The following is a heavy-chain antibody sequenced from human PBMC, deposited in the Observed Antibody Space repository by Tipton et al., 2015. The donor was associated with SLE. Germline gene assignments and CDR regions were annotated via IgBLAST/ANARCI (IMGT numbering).Heavy chain of an antibody. D-gene: IGHD3-16*01. CDR3: ARGGFGGSLRYDLDV. J-gene: IGHJ6*02. CDR2: INNKGDRT. Sequence: SLRLSCAVSGFTFSIHDMSWVRQAPGKGLEYVSGINNKGDRTYYTNSVRDRFTISRDNSKNTLYLQMGSLRTEDMAVYYCARGGFGGSLRYDLDVWGQGTTVTVSS. V-gene: IGHV3-64*01. CDR1: GFTFSIHD.